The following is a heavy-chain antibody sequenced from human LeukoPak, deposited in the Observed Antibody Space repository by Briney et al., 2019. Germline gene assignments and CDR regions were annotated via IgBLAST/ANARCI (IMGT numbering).Heavy chain of an antibody. CDR2: IIPIFGTA. Sequence: GASVKVSCKASGYTFTSYGISWVRQAPGQGLEWMGGIIPIFGTANYAQKFQGRVTITADESTSTAYMELSSLRSEDTAVYYCARASSSLGQYYYYGMDVWGQGTTVTVSS. J-gene: IGHJ6*02. CDR3: ARASSSLGQYYYYGMDV. CDR1: GYTFTSYG. D-gene: IGHD6-6*01. V-gene: IGHV1-69*13.